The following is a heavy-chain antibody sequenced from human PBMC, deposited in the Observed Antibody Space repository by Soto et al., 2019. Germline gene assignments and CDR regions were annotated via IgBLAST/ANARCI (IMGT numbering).Heavy chain of an antibody. V-gene: IGHV4-39*01. J-gene: IGHJ4*02. CDR1: GGFISSSINY. CDR3: SRGHFVETYRKETFYYFDY. D-gene: IGHD2-21*01. CDR2: IYYSGST. Sequence: PSETLSLTCTVSGGFISSSINYWGWIRQPPGKGLESIGTIYYSGSTSYNPSLESRLTISVDTSKNQFSLRLTSVTAADTAMYYCSRGHFVETYRKETFYYFDYWGQGSLVTVSS.